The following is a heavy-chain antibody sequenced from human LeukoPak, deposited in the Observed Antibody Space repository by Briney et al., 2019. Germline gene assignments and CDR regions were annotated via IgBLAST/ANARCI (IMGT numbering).Heavy chain of an antibody. V-gene: IGHV3-33*01. Sequence: GGSLRLSCATSGFTFSSYGMHWVRQAPGKGLEWVAVIWYDGSNKYYADSVKGRLTISRDNSKNTLYLQMNSLRAEDTAVYYCARDETYYDILTGYQNGYYFDYWGQGTLVTVSS. CDR1: GFTFSSYG. D-gene: IGHD3-9*01. J-gene: IGHJ4*02. CDR2: IWYDGSNK. CDR3: ARDETYYDILTGYQNGYYFDY.